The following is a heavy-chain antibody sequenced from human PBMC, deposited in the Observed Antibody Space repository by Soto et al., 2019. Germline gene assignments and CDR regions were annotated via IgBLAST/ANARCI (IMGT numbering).Heavy chain of an antibody. CDR3: AKGNNSGDPRRGDAFDF. D-gene: IGHD4-17*01. Sequence: QVQLVQSGAEVEKPGASVKVSCKASGYNFRSSAMHWVRQAPGQRLEGMAWINVGNGNTRYSEKFQGRVTVTGDTSASTAYMEVSSLRYEDTAVYYCAKGNNSGDPRRGDAFDFWGQGTMVTVSS. V-gene: IGHV1-3*01. CDR2: INVGNGNT. CDR1: GYNFRSSA. J-gene: IGHJ3*01.